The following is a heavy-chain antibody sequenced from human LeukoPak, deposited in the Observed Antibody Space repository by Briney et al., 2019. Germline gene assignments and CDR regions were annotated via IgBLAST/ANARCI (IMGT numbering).Heavy chain of an antibody. V-gene: IGHV3-74*01. CDR1: GFTFSNYW. D-gene: IGHD6-13*01. CDR3: ARAGYSSSWRERYKYYFDY. J-gene: IGHJ4*02. Sequence: PGGPLRLSCAASGFTFSNYWMHWVRQAPGKGLVWVSRINSDGINTSYPDSVKGRFTISRDNAKNTLNLQMNSLRAEDTAVYYCARAGYSSSWRERYKYYFDYWGQGTLVTVSS. CDR2: INSDGINT.